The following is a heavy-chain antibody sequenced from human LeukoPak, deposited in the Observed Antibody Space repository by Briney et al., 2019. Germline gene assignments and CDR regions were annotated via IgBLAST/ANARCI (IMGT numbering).Heavy chain of an antibody. CDR3: ARHYLYDTSGDGTYYFDY. D-gene: IGHD3-22*01. V-gene: IGHV4-38-2*02. CDR1: GYSINSGYH. J-gene: IGHJ4*02. Sequence: SETLSLTCIVSGYSINSGYHWGWIRQPPGKGLEWIGSIYHSGSAYYNPSLKSRVTISIATSKNQFSLKLSSVTAADTAVYYCARHYLYDTSGDGTYYFDYWGQGTLVTVSS. CDR2: IYHSGSA.